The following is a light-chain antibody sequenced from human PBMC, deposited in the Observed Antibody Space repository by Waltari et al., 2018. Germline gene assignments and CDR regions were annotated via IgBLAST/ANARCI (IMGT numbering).Light chain of an antibody. J-gene: IGKJ2*01. V-gene: IGKV1-39*01. Sequence: DIQMTQAPSSLSASVGDRVTMTCRTSQSITGHLNWFQQQPGKAPKLLIHSASALQSGVPSRFSGRGSWTHFTLTISSLQPEDFATYFCQQSYITPYTFGQGTKLEIK. CDR1: QSITGH. CDR3: QQSYITPYT. CDR2: SAS.